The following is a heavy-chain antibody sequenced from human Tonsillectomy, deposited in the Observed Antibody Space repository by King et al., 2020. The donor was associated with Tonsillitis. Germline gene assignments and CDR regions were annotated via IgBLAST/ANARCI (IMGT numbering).Heavy chain of an antibody. V-gene: IGHV5-51*01. CDR1: GYSFTSYW. CDR3: ARGVWDYYGSGSYRPYGMDV. CDR2: IYPADSDT. D-gene: IGHD3-10*01. J-gene: IGHJ6*02. Sequence: VQLVQSGAEVKKPGASLKISCKGSGYSFTSYWIGWVRQMPGKGLEWMGIIYPADSDTRYSPSFQGQVTISADKSISTAYLQWGSLKATDTAMYYCARGVWDYYGSGSYRPYGMDVWGQGTTVTVSS.